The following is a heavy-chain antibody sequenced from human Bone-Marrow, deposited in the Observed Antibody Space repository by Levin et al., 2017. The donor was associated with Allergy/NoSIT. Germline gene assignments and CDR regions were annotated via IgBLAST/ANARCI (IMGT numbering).Heavy chain of an antibody. CDR3: AREAPVVPTASDAFDI. J-gene: IGHJ3*02. V-gene: IGHV3-33*01. CDR1: GFTFSTYG. CDR2: IWGDGTNV. Sequence: GESLKISCAASGFTFSTYGMHWVRQAPGKGLEWVAVIWGDGTNVKYADSVKGRFTISRDNSKKTLYLQMNSLRAEDTAVYYCAREAPVVPTASDAFDIWGQGTMVTVSS. D-gene: IGHD2-2*01.